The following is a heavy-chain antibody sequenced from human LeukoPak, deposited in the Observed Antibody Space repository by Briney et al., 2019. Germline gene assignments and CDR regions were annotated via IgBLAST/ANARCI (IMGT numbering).Heavy chain of an antibody. CDR3: ARAAGLWSIYDAFDI. CDR2: MNPNSGNT. D-gene: IGHD5-18*01. Sequence: ASVKVSCKASGYTFTSYDINWVRQATGQGLEWMGWMNPNSGNTGDAQKFQGRVTMTRNTSISTAYMELSSPRSEDTAVYYCARAAGLWSIYDAFDIWGQGTMVTVSS. J-gene: IGHJ3*02. V-gene: IGHV1-8*01. CDR1: GYTFTSYD.